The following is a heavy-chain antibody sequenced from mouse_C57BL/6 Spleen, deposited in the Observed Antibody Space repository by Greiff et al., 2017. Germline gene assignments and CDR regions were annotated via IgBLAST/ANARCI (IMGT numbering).Heavy chain of an antibody. CDR3: ARGRDGSSYWYFDV. D-gene: IGHD1-1*01. Sequence: EVQLQQSEGGLVQPGSSMKLSCTASGFTFSDYYMAWVRQVPEKGLEWVANINYDGSGTYYLDSLKSRFIISRDNAKNNLYLQVSSLTSEDTATYYCARGRDGSSYWYFDVWGTGTTVTVSS. CDR2: INYDGSGT. CDR1: GFTFSDYY. J-gene: IGHJ1*03. V-gene: IGHV5-16*01.